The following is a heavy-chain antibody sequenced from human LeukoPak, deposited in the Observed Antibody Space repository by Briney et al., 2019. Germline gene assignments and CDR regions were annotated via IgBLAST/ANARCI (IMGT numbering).Heavy chain of an antibody. J-gene: IGHJ4*02. CDR3: ARQLGYSYGFDY. D-gene: IGHD5-18*01. CDR2: IYYSGTT. CDR1: GGSISSGGYY. Sequence: SQTLSLTCTVSGGSISSGGYYWSWLRQHPGKGLEWIGYIYYSGTTYYNPSLKSRVTISGDTSKNQFSLKLSSVTAADTAVYYCARQLGYSYGFDYWGQGTLVTVSS. V-gene: IGHV4-31*03.